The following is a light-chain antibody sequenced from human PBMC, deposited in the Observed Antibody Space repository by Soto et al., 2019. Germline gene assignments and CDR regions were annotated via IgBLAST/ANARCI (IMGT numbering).Light chain of an antibody. Sequence: DIPMTQSPSSLSASVGDRVTITCRASQSISTYLNWYQHKPGKAPNLLIHAASSLQSGVPSRFSGSGSGTDFTLTISSLQPEDFVTYYCQQSYSTPYTFGQGTKLEIK. CDR3: QQSYSTPYT. CDR2: AAS. CDR1: QSISTY. V-gene: IGKV1-39*01. J-gene: IGKJ2*01.